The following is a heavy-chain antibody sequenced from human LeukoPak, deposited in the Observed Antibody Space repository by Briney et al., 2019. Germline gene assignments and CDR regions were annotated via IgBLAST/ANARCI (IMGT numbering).Heavy chain of an antibody. CDR1: GGSVNTYY. Sequence: SETLSLTCSVSGGSVNTYYWSWIRQPPGKGLEWIGFIHYSGTTKNNDSLKTRVTISIDTSKNEFSLSLSSVTAADTAVYYCARMLWGYESYPNWFDPWGQGTLVTVSS. V-gene: IGHV4-59*02. D-gene: IGHD2-2*01. CDR3: ARMLWGYESYPNWFDP. J-gene: IGHJ5*02. CDR2: IHYSGTT.